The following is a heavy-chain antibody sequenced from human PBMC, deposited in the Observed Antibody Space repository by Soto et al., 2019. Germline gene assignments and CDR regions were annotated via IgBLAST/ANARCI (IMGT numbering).Heavy chain of an antibody. CDR2: IIPILGIA. CDR1: GGTFSSYT. Sequence: SVKVSCKASGGTFSSYTISWVRQAPGQGLEWMGRIIPILGIANYAQKFQGRVTITADKSTSTAYMELRSLRSDDTAVYYCAREYDSSGYSYYYYGMDVWGQGTTVTVSS. J-gene: IGHJ6*02. V-gene: IGHV1-69*04. D-gene: IGHD3-22*01. CDR3: AREYDSSGYSYYYYGMDV.